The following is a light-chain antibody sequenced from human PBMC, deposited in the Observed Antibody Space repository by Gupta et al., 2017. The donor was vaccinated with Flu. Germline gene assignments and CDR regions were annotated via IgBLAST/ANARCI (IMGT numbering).Light chain of an antibody. J-gene: IGLJ1*01. CDR2: SNN. Sequence: QSVLTQPPSVSGAPGQRVTISCTGTSSNIGAGFDVHWYQQLPGTAPKLVIYSNNNRPSGIPARFSGSRSATSASLAITGLQAEDEADYYCQSFDSSLNEVFGTGTKVTVL. CDR1: SSNIGAGFD. CDR3: QSFDSSLNEV. V-gene: IGLV1-40*01.